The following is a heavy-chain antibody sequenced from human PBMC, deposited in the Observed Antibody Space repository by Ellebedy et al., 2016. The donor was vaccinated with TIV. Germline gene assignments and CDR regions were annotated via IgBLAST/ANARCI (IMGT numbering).Heavy chain of an antibody. CDR3: ARASYSSSWYGFKDFDY. J-gene: IGHJ4*02. CDR1: GFTFSSYD. Sequence: PGGSLRLSCAASGFTFSSYDMDWVRQAPGKGLGWVSSISSSGTYIYYANSVKGRFTISRDNAWDSLYLQMNSLRAEDTAVYYCARASYSSSWYGFKDFDYWGQGTLVTVSS. V-gene: IGHV3-21*01. CDR2: ISSSGTYI. D-gene: IGHD6-13*01.